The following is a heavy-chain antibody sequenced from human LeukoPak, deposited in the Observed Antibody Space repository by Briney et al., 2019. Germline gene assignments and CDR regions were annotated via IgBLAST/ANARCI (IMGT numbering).Heavy chain of an antibody. D-gene: IGHD2-15*01. J-gene: IGHJ4*02. V-gene: IGHV3-23*01. Sequence: GGSLRLSCAASGLTFRNYAMSWVRQAPGKGLEWVSVICANDGNTYYADAVRGRFTISRDNSKDTLYLQMDSLRAEDTAVYYCAKGSGSSCYSPCDYWGQGILVTVSS. CDR2: ICANDGNT. CDR1: GLTFRNYA. CDR3: AKGSGSSCYSPCDY.